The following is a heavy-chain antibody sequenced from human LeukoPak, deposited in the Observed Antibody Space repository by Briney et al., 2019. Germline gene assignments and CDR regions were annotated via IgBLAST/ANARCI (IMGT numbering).Heavy chain of an antibody. V-gene: IGHV3-48*01. Sequence: GGPLRLSCAASGFTFSSYSMNWVRQAPGKGLEWVSYISSSSSTIYYAGSVKGRFTISRDNAKNSLYLQMNSLRAVDTAVYYCAREDYDYVWGSYQYYFDYWGQGTLVTVSS. CDR2: ISSSSSTI. CDR3: AREDYDYVWGSYQYYFDY. CDR1: GFTFSSYS. J-gene: IGHJ4*02. D-gene: IGHD3-16*02.